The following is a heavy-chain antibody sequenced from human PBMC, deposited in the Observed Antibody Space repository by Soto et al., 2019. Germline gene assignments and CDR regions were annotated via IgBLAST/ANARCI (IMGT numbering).Heavy chain of an antibody. Sequence: ASVKVSCKASGYTFTRYDINWVRQATGQGLEWMGWMNPNSGNTGYAQKFQGRVTITRNTSTSTAYMELSSLRSEDTAVYYCARDPALMGWFDPWGQGTLVTVSS. V-gene: IGHV1-8*03. CDR2: MNPNSGNT. J-gene: IGHJ5*02. CDR1: GYTFTRYD. CDR3: ARDPALMGWFDP. D-gene: IGHD2-8*01.